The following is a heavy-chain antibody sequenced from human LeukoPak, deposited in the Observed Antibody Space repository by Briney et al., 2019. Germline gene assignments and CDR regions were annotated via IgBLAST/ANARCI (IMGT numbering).Heavy chain of an antibody. CDR2: IYSGGST. CDR1: GFTFSGSA. CDR3: ARDPHFGY. J-gene: IGHJ4*02. V-gene: IGHV3-53*01. D-gene: IGHD3-10*01. Sequence: GGSLRLSCAASGFTFSGSAMHWVRQASGKGLEWVSVIYSGGSTYYADSVKGRFTISRDNSNNTLFLQMNSLRAEDTAVYYCARDPHFGYWGQGTLVTVSS.